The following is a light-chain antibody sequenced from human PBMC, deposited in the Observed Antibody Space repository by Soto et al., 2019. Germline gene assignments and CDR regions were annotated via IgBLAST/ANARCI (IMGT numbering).Light chain of an antibody. CDR3: QQSYDNPRT. CDR2: GAS. J-gene: IGKJ1*01. V-gene: IGKV1-39*01. Sequence: DILMTQTPASLSASLGERVTMXRQASQDVRGNLTWYHQKPGQSPRLLIYGASYRATGIPVRFSGSGSGTDFTLTISSLQPEDFATYYCQQSYDNPRTFGQGTKVDIK. CDR1: QDVRGN.